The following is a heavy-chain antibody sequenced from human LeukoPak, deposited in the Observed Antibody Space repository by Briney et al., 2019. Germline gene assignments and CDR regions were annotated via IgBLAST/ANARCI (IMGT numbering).Heavy chain of an antibody. V-gene: IGHV4-34*01. CDR3: ARGYCSGGSCYPLKD. D-gene: IGHD2-15*01. CDR1: GGSFSGYY. J-gene: IGHJ4*02. CDR2: INHSGST. Sequence: SETLSLTCAVYGGSFSGYYWSWIRQPPGKGLEWIGEINHSGSTNYNPSLKSRVTISVDTSKNQFSLKLSSVTAADTAVYYCARGYCSGGSCYPLKDWGQGALVTVST.